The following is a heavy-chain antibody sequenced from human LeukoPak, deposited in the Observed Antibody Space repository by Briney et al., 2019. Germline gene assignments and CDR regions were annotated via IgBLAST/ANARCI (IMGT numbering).Heavy chain of an antibody. J-gene: IGHJ5*02. Sequence: ASVKVSCKASGYTFTTYYIHWVRQAPGQGLEWMGWVNPNTGATTYAQQFQSRVTMTRDTSITTAYMELSRLTSDDTAVYYCATEGFRWFDPWGQGTLVTVSS. V-gene: IGHV1-2*02. CDR3: ATEGFRWFDP. CDR1: GYTFTTYY. CDR2: VNPNTGAT.